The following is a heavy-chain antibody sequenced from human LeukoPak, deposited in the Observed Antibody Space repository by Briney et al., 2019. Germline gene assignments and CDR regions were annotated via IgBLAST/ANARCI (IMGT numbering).Heavy chain of an antibody. Sequence: SETLSLTCAVYGGSFSGYYWSWIRQPPGKGLEWIGEINHSGSTNYNPSLKSRVTISVDTSKNQFSLKLSSVTAADTAVYYCARGVDCRLCRLSTPYYYYYGMDVWGQGTTVTVSS. CDR3: ARGVDCRLCRLSTPYYYYYGMDV. V-gene: IGHV4-34*01. D-gene: IGHD2-8*02. CDR2: INHSGST. J-gene: IGHJ6*02. CDR1: GGSFSGYY.